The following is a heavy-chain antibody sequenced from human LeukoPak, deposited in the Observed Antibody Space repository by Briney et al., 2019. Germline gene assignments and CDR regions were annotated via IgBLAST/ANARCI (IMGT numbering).Heavy chain of an antibody. Sequence: SETLSLTCTVSGGSISSYYWSWIRQPAGKGLEWIGRIYTSGSTNYNPSLKSRVTMSVDTSKNQFSLKLSSVTAADTAVYYCARDVGSKAYYYYYGMDVWGQGTTVTVSS. CDR2: IYTSGST. D-gene: IGHD1-26*01. CDR3: ARDVGSKAYYYYYGMDV. CDR1: GGSISSYY. J-gene: IGHJ6*02. V-gene: IGHV4-4*07.